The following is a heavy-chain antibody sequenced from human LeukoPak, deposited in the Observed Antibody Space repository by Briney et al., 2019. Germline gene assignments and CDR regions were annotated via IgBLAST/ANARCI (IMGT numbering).Heavy chain of an antibody. CDR1: GFTFDDYA. D-gene: IGHD2-8*01. CDR3: ARGFTKPYYFDY. CDR2: ISWNSGSI. J-gene: IGHJ4*02. V-gene: IGHV3-9*01. Sequence: GGSLRLSCAASGFTFDDYAMHWVRQAPGKGLEWVSGISWNSGSIGYADSVKGQFTISRDNAKNSLYLQMNSLRAEDTAVYYCARGFTKPYYFDYWGQGTLVTVSS.